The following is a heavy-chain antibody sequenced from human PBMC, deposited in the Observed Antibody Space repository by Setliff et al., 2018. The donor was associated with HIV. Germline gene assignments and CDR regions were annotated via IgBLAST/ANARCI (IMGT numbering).Heavy chain of an antibody. D-gene: IGHD6-13*01. CDR1: GYSISSGYY. CDR2: IYHHGTT. Sequence: PSETLSLTCAVSGYSISSGYYWGWIRQPPGKGLEWIGNIYHHGTTYYYPSLKGRVTISLDTSNNQFSLNLNSVTAADTAVYYCARHRYSSSINWFDPWGQGTLVTVSS. CDR3: ARHRYSSSINWFDP. V-gene: IGHV4-38-2*01. J-gene: IGHJ5*02.